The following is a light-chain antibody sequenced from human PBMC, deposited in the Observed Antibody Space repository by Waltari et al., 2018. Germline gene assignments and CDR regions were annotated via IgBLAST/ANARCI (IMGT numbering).Light chain of an antibody. J-gene: IGKJ4*01. Sequence: EIVLPQSPATLSLSPGERATLSCRASQSVSSYLAWLPQKPGQAPRLLIYDAVNRATGLPARFSGSGSGTDFTLTISGLEPEDFAVYYCQQRSNWPGTFGGGTKVEIK. CDR3: QQRSNWPGT. CDR1: QSVSSY. V-gene: IGKV3-11*01. CDR2: DAV.